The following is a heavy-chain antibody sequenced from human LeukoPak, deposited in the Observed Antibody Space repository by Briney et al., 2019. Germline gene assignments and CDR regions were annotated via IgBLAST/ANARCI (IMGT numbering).Heavy chain of an antibody. CDR2: IIPVFGTA. D-gene: IGHD2-15*01. CDR1: GGTFSTYA. Sequence: SVKISCKASGGTFSTYAISWVRQAPGQGLEWMGGIIPVFGTANYAQKFQGRVTITADESTSTAYMELSSLRSEDTAVFYCARDRVVGLGIDNAFDIWGHGTMVTVSS. V-gene: IGHV1-69*13. CDR3: ARDRVVGLGIDNAFDI. J-gene: IGHJ3*02.